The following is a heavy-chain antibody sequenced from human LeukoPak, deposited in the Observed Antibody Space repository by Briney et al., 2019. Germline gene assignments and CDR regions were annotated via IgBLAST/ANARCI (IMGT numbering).Heavy chain of an antibody. J-gene: IGHJ6*02. Sequence: GASVKVSCKASGYTFTSYVMHWVRQAPGQRLEWMGWINAGNGNTKYSQKFQGRVTISRDTSASTAYMELSSLRSEDTAVYYCARVFTGDYVMYGMDVWGQGTTVTVSS. CDR1: GYTFTSYV. CDR2: INAGNGNT. CDR3: ARVFTGDYVMYGMDV. D-gene: IGHD4-17*01. V-gene: IGHV1-3*01.